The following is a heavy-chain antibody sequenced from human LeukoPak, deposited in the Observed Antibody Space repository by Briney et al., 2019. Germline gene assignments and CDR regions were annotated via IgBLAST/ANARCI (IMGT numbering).Heavy chain of an antibody. V-gene: IGHV4-39*01. CDR2: IYYSGST. D-gene: IGHD3-10*01. Sequence: SETLSLTCTVSGGSISSSSYYWGWIRQPPGKGLEWIGSIYYSGSTYYNPSLKSRVTISVDTSKNQFSLKSSSVTAADTAVYYCARVDGSEYYYYYYYMDVWGKGTTVTVSS. J-gene: IGHJ6*03. CDR3: ARVDGSEYYYYYYYMDV. CDR1: GGSISSSSYY.